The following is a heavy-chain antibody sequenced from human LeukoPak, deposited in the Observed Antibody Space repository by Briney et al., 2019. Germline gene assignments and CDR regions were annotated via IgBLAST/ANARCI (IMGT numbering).Heavy chain of an antibody. CDR1: GFTFSSYA. Sequence: GGSLRLSCAASGFTFSSYAMSWVRQAPGKGLEWVSAISGSGGSTYYADSVKGRFTISRDNSKNTLYLQMNCLRAEDTAVYYCAKDRSIILWFGELLGYWGQGTLVTVSS. V-gene: IGHV3-23*01. J-gene: IGHJ4*02. CDR2: ISGSGGST. D-gene: IGHD3-10*01. CDR3: AKDRSIILWFGELLGY.